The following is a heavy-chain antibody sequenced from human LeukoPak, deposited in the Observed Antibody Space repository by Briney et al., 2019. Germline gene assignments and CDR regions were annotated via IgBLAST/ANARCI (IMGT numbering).Heavy chain of an antibody. D-gene: IGHD3-3*01. Sequence: NPSETLSLTCAVYGGSFSGYCWNWIRQPPEKGLEWIGEISHSGSTNYNPSLKSRVPISVEPSKNQFSLKLSSVTPADTAIHTCPRESGYPRGVFDLWGQGTLVTVSS. CDR1: GGSFSGYC. CDR3: PRESGYPRGVFDL. J-gene: IGHJ4*02. V-gene: IGHV4-34*01. CDR2: ISHSGST.